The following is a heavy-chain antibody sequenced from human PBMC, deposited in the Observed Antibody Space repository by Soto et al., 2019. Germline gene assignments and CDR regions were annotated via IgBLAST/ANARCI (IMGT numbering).Heavy chain of an antibody. J-gene: IGHJ3*02. CDR3: TRLGAYCGGDCYRRAFDI. CDR1: GYAFTSYW. Sequence: RGESLKISCTGIGYAFTSYWIGWVRQMPGKGLEWMGIIYPGDSDTRYSPSFQGQVTISADKSISTAYLQWSSLKASDTAMYYCTRLGAYCGGDCYRRAFDIWGQGTMVTASS. CDR2: IYPGDSDT. D-gene: IGHD2-21*02. V-gene: IGHV5-51*01.